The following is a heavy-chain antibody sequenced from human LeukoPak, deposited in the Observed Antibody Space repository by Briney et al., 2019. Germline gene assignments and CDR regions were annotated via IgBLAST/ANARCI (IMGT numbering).Heavy chain of an antibody. CDR3: AKTYYYDSSGYTYFDY. CDR1: GFPFSSYA. Sequence: AGGSLRLSCSASGFPFSSYAMRWVRQAPGRGLEWVSAISGSGGSTYYADSVKGRFTISRDNSKNAQYLHMNSLRAGDAAVYYCAKTYYYDSSGYTYFDYWGQGTLVTVSS. V-gene: IGHV3-23*01. CDR2: ISGSGGST. J-gene: IGHJ4*02. D-gene: IGHD3-22*01.